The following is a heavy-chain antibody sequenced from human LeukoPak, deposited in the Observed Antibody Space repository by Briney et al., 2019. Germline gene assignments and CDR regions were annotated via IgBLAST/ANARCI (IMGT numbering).Heavy chain of an antibody. CDR3: AGVESGAVAGTGDVFDI. D-gene: IGHD6-19*01. Sequence: SGGSLRLSCAASGFTLSSYWMHWVRQAPGKGLVWVSRVNRDGSSTVYADSVKGRFTISRDNAKNTLYLQMNSLRAEDTAVYYCAGVESGAVAGTGDVFDIWGQGTLVTVSS. V-gene: IGHV3-74*01. CDR2: VNRDGSST. CDR1: GFTLSSYW. J-gene: IGHJ3*02.